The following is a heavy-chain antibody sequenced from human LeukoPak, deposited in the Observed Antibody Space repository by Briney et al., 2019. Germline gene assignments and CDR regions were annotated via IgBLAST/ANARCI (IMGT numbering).Heavy chain of an antibody. D-gene: IGHD5-18*01. CDR3: AKDLDVDTAMVFDY. Sequence: GGSLRLSCAASGFTFSSYAMSWVRQAPGKGLEWVSAISGSGGSAYYADSVKGRFTISRDNSKNTLYLQMNSLRAEDTVVYYCAKDLDVDTAMVFDYWGQGTLVTVSS. J-gene: IGHJ4*02. V-gene: IGHV3-23*01. CDR1: GFTFSSYA. CDR2: ISGSGGSA.